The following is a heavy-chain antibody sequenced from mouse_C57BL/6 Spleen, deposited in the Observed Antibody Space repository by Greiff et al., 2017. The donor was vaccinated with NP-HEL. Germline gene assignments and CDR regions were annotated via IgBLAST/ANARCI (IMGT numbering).Heavy chain of an antibody. CDR2: IDPSDSYT. V-gene: IGHV1-50*01. J-gene: IGHJ4*01. CDR1: GYTFTSYW. CDR3: ARRWDDAMDY. D-gene: IGHD4-1*01. Sequence: QVQLQQPGAELVKPGASVKLSCKASGYTFTSYWMQWVKQRPGQGLEWIGEIDPSDSYTNYNQKFKGKATLTVYTSSSTAYMQLSSLTSEDSAVYYCARRWDDAMDYWGQGTSVTVSS.